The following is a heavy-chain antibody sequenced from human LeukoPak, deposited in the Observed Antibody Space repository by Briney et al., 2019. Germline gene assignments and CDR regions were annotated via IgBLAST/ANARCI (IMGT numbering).Heavy chain of an antibody. CDR2: ISSSGSTI. CDR3: ARDRWGYCSSTSCYVAGGVEAFDI. Sequence: GGSLRLSCAASGFTFSSYEINWVRQPPGQGLELVSYISSSGSTIYYADSLKDRFTISRDNAKSSLYLQMNSLRAEDTAVYYCARDRWGYCSSTSCYVAGGVEAFDIWGQGTMVTVSS. V-gene: IGHV3-48*03. J-gene: IGHJ3*02. CDR1: GFTFSSYE. D-gene: IGHD2-2*01.